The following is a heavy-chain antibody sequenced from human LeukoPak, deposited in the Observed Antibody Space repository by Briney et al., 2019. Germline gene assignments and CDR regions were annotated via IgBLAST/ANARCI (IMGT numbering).Heavy chain of an antibody. J-gene: IGHJ6*03. D-gene: IGHD6-19*01. CDR2: ISGSGANT. V-gene: IGHV3-23*01. CDR1: GFTFSSYA. Sequence: GGSLRLSCAASGFTFSSYAMSWVRQAPGKGLQWVSAISGSGANTYYADSVKGRFTISRDNSKNTLYLQMNSLRPEDTAVYYCAKDSGGHTYYYYYYMEVWGKGTTVTISS. CDR3: AKDSGGHTYYYYYYMEV.